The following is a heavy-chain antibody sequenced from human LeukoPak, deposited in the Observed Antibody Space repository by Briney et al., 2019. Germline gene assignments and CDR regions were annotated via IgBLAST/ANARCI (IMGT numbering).Heavy chain of an antibody. V-gene: IGHV4-34*01. CDR1: GGSFSGYY. D-gene: IGHD3-22*01. CDR2: INHSGST. J-gene: IGHJ4*02. Sequence: SETLSLTCAVYGGSFSGYYWSWIRQPPGKGLEWIGEINHSGSTNYNPSLKSRVTISGDTSKNQFSLKLSSVTAADTAVYYCARGRVPVYYDSSGYGRHFDYWGQGTLVTVSS. CDR3: ARGRVPVYYDSSGYGRHFDY.